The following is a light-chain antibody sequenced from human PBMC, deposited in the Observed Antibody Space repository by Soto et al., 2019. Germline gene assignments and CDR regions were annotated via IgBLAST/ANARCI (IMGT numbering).Light chain of an antibody. V-gene: IGKV1-17*01. CDR2: AAS. J-gene: IGKJ5*01. CDR1: QGVRSD. Sequence: IQLTQSPSSLSPSVGDKVTIPCRASQGVRSDLGWYQRKPGKAPKRLIYAASSLQSGVPSRFSGSGSGTEFTLTISSLQPEDFATYYCLQYNNYSVTFGQGTRLEIK. CDR3: LQYNNYSVT.